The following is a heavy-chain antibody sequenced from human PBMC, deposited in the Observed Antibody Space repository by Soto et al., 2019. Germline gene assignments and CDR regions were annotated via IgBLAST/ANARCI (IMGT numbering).Heavy chain of an antibody. CDR1: GGSISSGGFF. Sequence: QVQLQESGPGLVKPSQTLSLTCTVSGGSISSGGFFWGWLRQHPGKGLEWIAYIYNSGTSYYKPSLRSRVSISIDTSKNQFSLSLSSVTAADTARYYCARVARAGGGSYGPFDYWGQGSLVTVSS. D-gene: IGHD3-10*01. J-gene: IGHJ4*02. CDR2: IYNSGTS. CDR3: ARVARAGGGSYGPFDY. V-gene: IGHV4-31*03.